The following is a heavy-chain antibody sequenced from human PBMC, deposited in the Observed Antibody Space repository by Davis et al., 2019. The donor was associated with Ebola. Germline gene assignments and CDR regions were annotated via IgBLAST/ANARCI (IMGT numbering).Heavy chain of an antibody. CDR3: ASTMVRGVPDY. CDR1: GDSMSSYY. Sequence: SETLSLTCTVSGDSMSSYYWSWIRQPPGKGLEWIGYIYYSGSTNYNPSLKSRVTISVDTSKNQFSLKLSSVTAADTAVYYCASTMVRGVPDYWGQGTLVTVSS. CDR2: IYYSGST. J-gene: IGHJ4*02. D-gene: IGHD3-10*01. V-gene: IGHV4-59*01.